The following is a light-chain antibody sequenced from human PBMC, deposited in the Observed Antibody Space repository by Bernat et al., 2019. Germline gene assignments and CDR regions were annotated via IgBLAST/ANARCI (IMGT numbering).Light chain of an antibody. CDR1: QSISSY. Sequence: EIVLTQSPATLSSSPGERATLSCRASQSISSYLSWYQQKPVQAPRLLIYDASNRASGIPARLSGSGSGTDFTLTISSLEPDDFAFYYCQQRSNGPWTFGQGTKVEIK. V-gene: IGKV3-11*01. CDR2: DAS. CDR3: QQRSNGPWT. J-gene: IGKJ1*01.